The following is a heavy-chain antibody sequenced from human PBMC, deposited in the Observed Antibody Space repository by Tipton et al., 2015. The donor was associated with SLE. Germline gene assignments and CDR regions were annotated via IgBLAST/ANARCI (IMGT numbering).Heavy chain of an antibody. CDR1: GFTFNDYA. CDR2: ISWNSGSI. J-gene: IGHJ4*01. D-gene: IGHD2-21*01. V-gene: IGHV3-9*01. CDR3: AKDKGRAYHGCFDY. Sequence: SLRLSCVASGFTFNDYAMHWVRQAPGKGPEWVSGISWNSGSIAYADSVKGRFTISRDNAKNSLYLQMNSLRAEDTAFYYCAKDKGRAYHGCFDYWGHGTLVTVSS.